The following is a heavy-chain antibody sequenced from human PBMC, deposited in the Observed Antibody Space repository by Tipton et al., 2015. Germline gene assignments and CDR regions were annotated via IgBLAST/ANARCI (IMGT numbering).Heavy chain of an antibody. J-gene: IGHJ6*02. CDR1: GYSISSDYF. CDR3: ARFRYYGSESERGYFHGLDV. CDR2: IYYTGST. Sequence: TLSLTCPVSGYSISSDYFWGWIRQPPGKGLECIGYIYYTGSTHYNPSLKSRVTISVDTSKSQFFLKLSSVTAADTAVYYCARFRYYGSESERGYFHGLDVWGQGTTVTVSS. D-gene: IGHD3-10*01. V-gene: IGHV4-61*01.